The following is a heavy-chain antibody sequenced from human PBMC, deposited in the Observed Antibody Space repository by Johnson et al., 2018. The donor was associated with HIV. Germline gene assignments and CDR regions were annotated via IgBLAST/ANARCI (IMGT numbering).Heavy chain of an antibody. CDR2: VSYDGSNK. V-gene: IGHV3-30*04. CDR3: ARARRYSSSWPDAFDI. J-gene: IGHJ3*02. D-gene: IGHD6-13*01. CDR1: GFTLRSYA. Sequence: QVQLVESGGGVVQPGRSLRLSCAASGFTLRSYAMHWVRQTPGKGLEWVAVVSYDGSNKYYADSVKGRFTISRDNSKNTLYLQMNSLRAEDTAVYYCARARRYSSSWPDAFDIWGQGTMVTVSS.